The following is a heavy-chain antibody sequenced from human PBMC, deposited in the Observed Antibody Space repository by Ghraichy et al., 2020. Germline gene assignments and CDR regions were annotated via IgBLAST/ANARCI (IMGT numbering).Heavy chain of an antibody. Sequence: KVSCKASGGTFSSYAISWVRQAPGQGLEWMGGIIPIFGTANYAQKFQGRVTITADESTSTAYMELSSLRSEDTAVYYCARDSYPNYYDSSGYGYFAAFDIWGQGTMVTVSS. J-gene: IGHJ3*02. CDR1: GGTFSSYA. V-gene: IGHV1-69*01. D-gene: IGHD3-22*01. CDR2: IIPIFGTA. CDR3: ARDSYPNYYDSSGYGYFAAFDI.